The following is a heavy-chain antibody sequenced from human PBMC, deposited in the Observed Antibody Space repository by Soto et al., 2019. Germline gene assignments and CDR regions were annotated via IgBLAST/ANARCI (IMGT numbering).Heavy chain of an antibody. CDR1: GYTLTELS. CDR3: ATAVGYSSGWYAFDY. CDR2: FDPEGGET. J-gene: IGHJ4*02. V-gene: IGHV1-24*01. D-gene: IGHD6-19*01. Sequence: ASVKVSCKVSGYTLTELSMHWVRQAPGKGLEWMGGFDPEGGETIYAQKFQGRVTMTEDTSTDTAYMELSSLRSEDTAVYYCATAVGYSSGWYAFDYWGQGTLVTVSS.